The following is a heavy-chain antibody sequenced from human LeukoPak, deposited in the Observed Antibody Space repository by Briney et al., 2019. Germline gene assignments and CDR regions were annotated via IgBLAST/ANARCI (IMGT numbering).Heavy chain of an antibody. Sequence: GASVKVSCKASGYTFTSYDINWLRQATGQGPEWMGWMNPNSGATSYAQKFQGRVTMTRDTSTSTVYMELSSLRSEDTAVYYCARDEYQLLSNLYGMDVWGQGTTVTVSS. CDR3: ARDEYQLLSNLYGMDV. J-gene: IGHJ6*02. V-gene: IGHV1-8*01. D-gene: IGHD2-2*01. CDR1: GYTFTSYD. CDR2: MNPNSGAT.